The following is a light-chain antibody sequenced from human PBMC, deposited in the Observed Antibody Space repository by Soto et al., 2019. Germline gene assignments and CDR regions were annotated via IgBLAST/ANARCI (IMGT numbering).Light chain of an antibody. CDR2: EVN. Sequence: QAALAQPRCACGSPGQAVTISRTGTSSDVGGYNYVSWFQQHPGKAPKLIIHEVNQRPSGVPDRFSGSKSGNTASLTVSGLQAEDEGTYYCSSYGGYNNVVFGTGTKVT. J-gene: IGLJ1*01. CDR3: SSYGGYNNVV. CDR1: SSDVGGYNY. V-gene: IGLV2-8*01.